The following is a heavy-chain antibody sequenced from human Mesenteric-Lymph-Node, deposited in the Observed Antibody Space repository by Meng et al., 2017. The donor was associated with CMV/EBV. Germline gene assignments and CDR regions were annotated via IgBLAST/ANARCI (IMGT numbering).Heavy chain of an antibody. V-gene: IGHV3-11*04. Sequence: GESLKISCAASGFTFSDYYMSWIRQAPGKGLEWVSYISSSGSTIYYADSVKGRFTISRDNAKNTLYLQMNSLRAEDTAVYYCARGDSSGYYYRYFQHWGQGTLVTVSS. CDR2: ISSSGSTI. CDR1: GFTFSDYY. CDR3: ARGDSSGYYYRYFQH. J-gene: IGHJ1*01. D-gene: IGHD3-22*01.